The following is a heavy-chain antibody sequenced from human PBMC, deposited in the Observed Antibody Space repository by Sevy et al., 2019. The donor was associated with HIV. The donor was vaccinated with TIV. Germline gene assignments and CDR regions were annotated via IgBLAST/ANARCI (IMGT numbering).Heavy chain of an antibody. CDR1: GFSFSSYG. Sequence: GGSLRLSCAASGFSFSSYGMHWVRPAPGKGLEWMSYIQYDGSNKDYADSVKSRFTISRDNSKNTLYLQMNSLRVEDTAVFYCVKEGGGEGGDHWGQGTLVTVSS. D-gene: IGHD2-21*01. J-gene: IGHJ4*02. CDR2: IQYDGSNK. V-gene: IGHV3-30*02. CDR3: VKEGGGEGGDH.